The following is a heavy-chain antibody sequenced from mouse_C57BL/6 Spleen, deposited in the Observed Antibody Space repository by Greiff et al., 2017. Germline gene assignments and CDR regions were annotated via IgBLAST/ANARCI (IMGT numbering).Heavy chain of an antibody. D-gene: IGHD2-12*01. Sequence: EVQLQESGPGLVKPSQSLSLTCSVTGYSITSGYYWNWIRQFPGNKLEWMGYISYDGSNNYNPSLKNRISITRDTSKNQFFLKLNSVTTEDTATYYCAREDYTPWYFDVWGTGTTVTVSS. V-gene: IGHV3-6*01. CDR1: GYSITSGYY. J-gene: IGHJ1*03. CDR2: ISYDGSN. CDR3: AREDYTPWYFDV.